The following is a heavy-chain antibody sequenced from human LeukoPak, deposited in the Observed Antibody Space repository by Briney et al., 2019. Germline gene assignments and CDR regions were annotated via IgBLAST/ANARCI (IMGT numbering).Heavy chain of an antibody. V-gene: IGHV1-46*01. J-gene: IGHJ4*02. CDR3: ARDLIQSCWYGGPAGY. CDR2: INPSGGST. D-gene: IGHD6-19*01. CDR1: GYTFTSYY. Sequence: ASVKVSCKASGYTFTSYYMHWVRQTPGQGLEWMGIINPSGGSTSYALKFQGRVTMTRDTSTSTVYMELSRLRSEGTAVYYCARDLIQSCWYGGPAGYWGQGTLVTVSS.